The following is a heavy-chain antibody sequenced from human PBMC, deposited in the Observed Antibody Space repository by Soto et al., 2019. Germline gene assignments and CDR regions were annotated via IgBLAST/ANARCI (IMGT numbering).Heavy chain of an antibody. CDR2: VSYSGST. Sequence: QLQLQESGPRLVKPSETLSLTCTVSGGSISNSSYLWGWIRQPPGKGLQWIGSVSYSGSTYYNPSLKRRVTIPVNTSKPQSSLRLSSVTAADTAVYYCSRIAVSGPITGFDYWGQGALVTVSS. J-gene: IGHJ4*02. CDR3: SRIAVSGPITGFDY. V-gene: IGHV4-39*01. D-gene: IGHD6-19*01. CDR1: GGSISNSSYL.